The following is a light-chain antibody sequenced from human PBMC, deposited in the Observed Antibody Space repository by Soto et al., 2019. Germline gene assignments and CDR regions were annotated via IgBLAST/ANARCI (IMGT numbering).Light chain of an antibody. CDR2: GAS. CDR3: LQSGNSPLT. V-gene: IGKV3-20*01. J-gene: IGKJ2*01. CDR1: RRISSAY. Sequence: EVVLTQSPGTLSLSPGERATLSCRASRRISSAYLAWYQQKPGQAPRLLIYGASTRATDIPDRFTGSGSATDFTLIISRLEPEDFAVYYCLQSGNSPLTFGQGTRLEIK.